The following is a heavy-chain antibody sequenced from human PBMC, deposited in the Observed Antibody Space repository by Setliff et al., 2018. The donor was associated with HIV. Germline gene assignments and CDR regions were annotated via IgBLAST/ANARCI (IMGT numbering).Heavy chain of an antibody. Sequence: PSETLSLTCTVSGGSINNYYWSWIRQPPGKGLEWIGYNHSSGPSNYSPSLESRVSMSVDTSKSQFSLKLSSVTAADTAVYYCARHDADTAGPFFLHWGQGTLVTV. CDR1: GGSINNYY. J-gene: IGHJ1*01. V-gene: IGHV4-4*09. CDR3: ARHDADTAGPFFLH. CDR2: NHSSGPS. D-gene: IGHD6-19*01.